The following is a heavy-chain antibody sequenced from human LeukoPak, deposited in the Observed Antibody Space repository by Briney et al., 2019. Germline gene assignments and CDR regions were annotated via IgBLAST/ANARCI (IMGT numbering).Heavy chain of an antibody. CDR3: ARLFPLWFGELLSTEYFQH. J-gene: IGHJ1*01. D-gene: IGHD3-10*01. CDR2: IYYSGST. CDR1: GGSISSSRYY. V-gene: IGHV4-39*01. Sequence: SETLSLTCTVSGGSISSSRYYWGWIRQPPGKGLEWIGSIYYSGSTYYNPSLKSRVTISVDTSKNQFSLKLGSVTAADTAVYYCARLFPLWFGELLSTEYFQHWGQGTLVTVSS.